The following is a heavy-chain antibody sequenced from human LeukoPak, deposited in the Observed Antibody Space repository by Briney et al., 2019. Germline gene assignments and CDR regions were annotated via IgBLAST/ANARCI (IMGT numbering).Heavy chain of an antibody. Sequence: GGALRLSCADSGFTFSGYWMHWGRHAPGKGRGWGSRIKSAGNTTYAPSVKGLFTISRDNTNTTLSLQMNSLRAEDTGVYYCARAPSEIGGYYPEYFRHWGQGTLVTVSS. D-gene: IGHD3-22*01. J-gene: IGHJ1*01. CDR1: GFTFSGYW. CDR3: ARAPSEIGGYYPEYFRH. V-gene: IGHV3-74*01. CDR2: IKSAGNT.